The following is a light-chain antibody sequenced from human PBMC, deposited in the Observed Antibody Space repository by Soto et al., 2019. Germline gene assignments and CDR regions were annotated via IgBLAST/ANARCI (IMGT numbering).Light chain of an antibody. CDR2: DAS. V-gene: IGKV1-5*01. CDR1: QSISSW. Sequence: DIQMTQSPSTLSASVGDRVTITCRASQSISSWLAWYQQKPGKAPKLLIYDASSLESGVPSRFSGSGSGTEFTLTIXXXXXXDFATYYCQQYNSXSWTFGQG. CDR3: QQYNSXSWT. J-gene: IGKJ1*01.